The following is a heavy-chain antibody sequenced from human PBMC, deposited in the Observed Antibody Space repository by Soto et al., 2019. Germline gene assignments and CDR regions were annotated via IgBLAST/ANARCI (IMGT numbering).Heavy chain of an antibody. CDR1: GGSISSNNW. J-gene: IGHJ4*02. Sequence: LSLTCAVSGGSISSNNWWSWVRQPPGKGLEWIGEIYHSGSTNYNPSLKSRVAISVDRSKNQFSLNLSSVTAADTAVYYCARDSSPDCSSTSCYGAYWGQGTLVTVSS. CDR2: IYHSGST. V-gene: IGHV4-4*02. CDR3: ARDSSPDCSSTSCYGAY. D-gene: IGHD2-2*01.